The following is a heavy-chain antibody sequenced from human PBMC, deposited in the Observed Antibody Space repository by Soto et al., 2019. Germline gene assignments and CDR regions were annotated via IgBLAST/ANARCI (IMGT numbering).Heavy chain of an antibody. V-gene: IGHV3-15*07. CDR1: GFTFSNAW. D-gene: IGHD3-22*01. CDR3: TARKYYYDSSGSPGAIDY. J-gene: IGHJ4*02. Sequence: GGSLRLSCAASGFTFSNAWMNWVRQAPGKGLEWVGRIKSKTDGGTTDYAAPVKGGFTISRDDSKNTLYLQMNSLKTEDTAVYYCTARKYYYDSSGSPGAIDYWGQGTLVTVSS. CDR2: IKSKTDGGTT.